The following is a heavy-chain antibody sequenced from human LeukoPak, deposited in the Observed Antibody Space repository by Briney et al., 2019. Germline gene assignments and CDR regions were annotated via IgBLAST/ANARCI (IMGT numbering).Heavy chain of an antibody. J-gene: IGHJ6*02. CDR3: AREGDPSIAARTYYYYYGMDV. D-gene: IGHD6-6*01. CDR1: GYTFTSYD. V-gene: IGHV1-8*01. CDR2: MNPNSGNT. Sequence: ASVKVSCKASGYTFTSYDINWVRQATGQGLEWMGWMNPNSGNTGYAQNFQGRVTMTRNTSISTAYMELSSLRSEDTAVYYCAREGDPSIAARTYYYYYGMDVWGQGTTVTVSS.